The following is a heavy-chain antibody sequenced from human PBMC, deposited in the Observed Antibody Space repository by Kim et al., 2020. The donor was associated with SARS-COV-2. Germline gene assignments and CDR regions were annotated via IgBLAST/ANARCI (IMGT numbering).Heavy chain of an antibody. V-gene: IGHV1-69*13. CDR2: IIPIFGTA. D-gene: IGHD2-2*01. CDR1: GGTFSSYA. CDR3: ARGGEPIVVVPAAIEGYYYYYYMDV. J-gene: IGHJ6*03. Sequence: SVKVSCKASGGTFSSYAISWVRQAPGQGLEWMGGIIPIFGTANYAQKFQGRVTITADESTSTAYMELSSLRSEDTAVYYCARGGEPIVVVPAAIEGYYYYYYMDVWGKGTTVTVSS.